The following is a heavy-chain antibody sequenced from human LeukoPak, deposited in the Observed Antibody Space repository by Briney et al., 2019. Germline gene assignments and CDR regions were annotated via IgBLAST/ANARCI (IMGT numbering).Heavy chain of an antibody. Sequence: PGGSLRLSCVASGFIVSSNYMSWVRQAPGKGLEWVSIIYSGSSTYYADSVKGRFTISRDNSKNTVFLHMNSLRVEDTAVYYCARGPTRGYGDYWGQGTLVTVSS. D-gene: IGHD5-18*01. V-gene: IGHV3-66*01. CDR3: ARGPTRGYGDY. J-gene: IGHJ4*02. CDR1: GFIVSSNY. CDR2: IYSGSST.